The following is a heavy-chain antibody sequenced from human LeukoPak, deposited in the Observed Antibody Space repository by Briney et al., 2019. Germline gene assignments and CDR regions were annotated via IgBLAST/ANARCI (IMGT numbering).Heavy chain of an antibody. CDR2: ISTDASST. D-gene: IGHD4-11*01. CDR3: TGHHQAYSRTY. CDR1: GITFSSYW. J-gene: IGHJ4*02. Sequence: GSLRLSCAGSGITFSSYWMHWVRQAPGKGLVWVSRISTDASSTTYADSVKGRFTISRDNAKGTLYLQMSSLRAEDTAVYYCTGHHQAYSRTYWGQGTLVTVSS. V-gene: IGHV3-74*01.